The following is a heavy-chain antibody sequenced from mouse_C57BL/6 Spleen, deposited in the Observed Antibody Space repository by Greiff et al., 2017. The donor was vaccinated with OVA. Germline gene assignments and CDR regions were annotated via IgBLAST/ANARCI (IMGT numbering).Heavy chain of an antibody. J-gene: IGHJ3*01. D-gene: IGHD2-4*01. CDR2: ISSGGSYT. Sequence: DVMLVESGGDLVKPGGSLKLSCAASGFTFSSYGMSWGRQTPDQRLEWVATISSGGSYTYYPDSVKGRFTISRDNAKNTLYLQMSSLKSEDTAMYYCARPTFYYDYDEAYWGQGTLVTVSA. CDR1: GFTFSSYG. V-gene: IGHV5-6*02. CDR3: ARPTFYYDYDEAY.